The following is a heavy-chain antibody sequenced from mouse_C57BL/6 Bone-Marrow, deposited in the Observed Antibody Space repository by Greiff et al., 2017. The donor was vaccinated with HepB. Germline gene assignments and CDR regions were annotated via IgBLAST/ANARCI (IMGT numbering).Heavy chain of an antibody. V-gene: IGHV1-69*01. CDR3: ARSGYYGSRERWFAY. CDR2: IDPSDSYT. Sequence: QVQLQQSGAELVMPGASVKLSCKASGYTFTSYWMHWVKQRPGQGLEWIGEIDPSDSYTNYNQKFKGKSTLTVDKSSSTAYMQLSSLTSEDSAVYYCARSGYYGSRERWFAYWGQGTLVTVSA. D-gene: IGHD1-1*01. J-gene: IGHJ3*01. CDR1: GYTFTSYW.